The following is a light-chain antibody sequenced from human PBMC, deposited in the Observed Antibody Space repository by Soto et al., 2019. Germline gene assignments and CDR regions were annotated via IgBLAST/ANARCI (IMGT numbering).Light chain of an antibody. Sequence: DIQMTQSPSSVSASVGDRVTVTCRASQAIGSWLAWYQQKPGKAPNLLIYAASNLQTGVPSRFSGSGSGTDFTLTISSLQPEDFATYYFQQADSFPYTFGQGTKLEIK. CDR1: QAIGSW. CDR3: QQADSFPYT. V-gene: IGKV1D-12*01. J-gene: IGKJ2*01. CDR2: AAS.